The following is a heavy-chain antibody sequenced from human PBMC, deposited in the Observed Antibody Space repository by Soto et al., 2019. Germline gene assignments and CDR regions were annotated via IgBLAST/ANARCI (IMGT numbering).Heavy chain of an antibody. Sequence: QVQLVQSGAEVKKPGSSVKVSCTASGGTFNFYSISWVRQAPGQGLEWVGRVIPMVGMSEYAQKFQGRVTITADKSTSTAYMNLRSLRSEDTDVYYCATNYGSGSAHFDYWGQGTLVTVSS. D-gene: IGHD3-10*01. J-gene: IGHJ4*02. CDR3: ATNYGSGSAHFDY. V-gene: IGHV1-69*02. CDR2: VIPMVGMS. CDR1: GGTFNFYS.